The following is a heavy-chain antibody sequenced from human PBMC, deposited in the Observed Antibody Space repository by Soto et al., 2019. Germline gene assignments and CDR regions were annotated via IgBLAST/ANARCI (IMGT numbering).Heavy chain of an antibody. V-gene: IGHV3-53*01. D-gene: IGHD3-10*01. CDR3: AREAYGSGRNYYYYYGMDV. CDR2: IYSGGST. Sequence: GGSLRLSCAASGFTVSSNYMSWVRQAPGKGLEWVSVIYSGGSTYYADSVKGRFTISRDNSKNTLYLQMNSLRAEDTAVYYCAREAYGSGRNYYYYYGMDVWGQGTTVTVSS. J-gene: IGHJ6*02. CDR1: GFTVSSNY.